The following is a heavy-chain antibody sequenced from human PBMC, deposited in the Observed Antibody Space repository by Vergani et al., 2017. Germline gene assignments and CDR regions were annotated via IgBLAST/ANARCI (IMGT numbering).Heavy chain of an antibody. V-gene: IGHV3-11*04. J-gene: IGHJ6*02. CDR3: ARGRYYYDSSGYYHGITDYYGMDV. CDR2: ISSIGSII. Sequence: QVQLVESGGGLVKPGGSLRLSCAASGFTFSDHYMSWIRQAPGKGLEWVSYISSIGSIIYYADSLKGRFTLSRDNAKNSLYLQMNSMRVEDTAVYYWARGRYYYDSSGYYHGITDYYGMDVWGQGTTVTVSS. D-gene: IGHD3-22*01. CDR1: GFTFSDHY.